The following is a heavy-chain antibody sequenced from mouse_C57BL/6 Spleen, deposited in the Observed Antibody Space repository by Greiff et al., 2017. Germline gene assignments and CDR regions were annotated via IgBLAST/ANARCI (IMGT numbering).Heavy chain of an antibody. Sequence: EVTLVESGGGLVQPGGSLKLSCAASGFTFSDYGMAWVRQAPRKGPEWVAFISNLAYSIYYADTVTGRFTISRENAKNTLYLEMSSLRSEDTAMYYCARTDDYAMDYWGQGTSVTVSS. CDR2: ISNLAYSI. J-gene: IGHJ4*01. CDR3: ARTDDYAMDY. V-gene: IGHV5-15*01. CDR1: GFTFSDYG.